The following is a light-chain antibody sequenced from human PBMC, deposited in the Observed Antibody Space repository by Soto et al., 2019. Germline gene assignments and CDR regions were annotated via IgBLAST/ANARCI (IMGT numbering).Light chain of an antibody. CDR2: DVS. CDR3: SSYTSRSTLGV. V-gene: IGLV2-14*03. CDR1: NSDIGGYNY. Sequence: QSALTQPASVSGSPGQSITISCTGTNSDIGGYNYVSWYQQHPGKAPKLMIYDVSNRPSGVSYRFSGSKSGNTASLTISGLQAEDEPDYYCSSYTSRSTLGVFGGGTKVTVL. J-gene: IGLJ2*01.